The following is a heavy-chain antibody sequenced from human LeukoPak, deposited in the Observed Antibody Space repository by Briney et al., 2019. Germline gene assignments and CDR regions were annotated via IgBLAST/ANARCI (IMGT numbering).Heavy chain of an antibody. Sequence: SETLSLTCTVSGGSISSYYWSWIRQPPGKGLEWIGYIYYSGSTNYNPSLKSRVTISVDTSKNQFSLKLSSVTAADTAVYYCARVLSHYYYMDVWGKGTTVTVSS. V-gene: IGHV4-59*01. J-gene: IGHJ6*03. CDR2: IYYSGST. CDR1: GGSISSYY. D-gene: IGHD2-15*01. CDR3: ARVLSHYYYMDV.